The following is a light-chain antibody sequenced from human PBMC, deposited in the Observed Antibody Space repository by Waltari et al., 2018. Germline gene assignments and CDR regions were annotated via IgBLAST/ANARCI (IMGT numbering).Light chain of an antibody. CDR3: SSYISSSTLEL. Sequence: QSALTQPASVSGSPGQSITISCPGTSSDVGAYNSVSWYQQHPVKAPQLMIFDVSNRPSGVSNGFAGAKSGNTASLTISGLQAEDEADYYCSSYISSSTLELFGGGTSLTVL. CDR2: DVS. J-gene: IGLJ2*01. V-gene: IGLV2-14*03. CDR1: SSDVGAYNS.